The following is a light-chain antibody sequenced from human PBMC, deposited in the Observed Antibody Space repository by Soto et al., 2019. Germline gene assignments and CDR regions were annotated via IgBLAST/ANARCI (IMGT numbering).Light chain of an antibody. V-gene: IGKV3-20*01. J-gene: IGKJ5*01. CDR2: GAS. CDR1: QSISSSF. CDR3: QQYDNSPIT. Sequence: EIVFTQSPGILSLSPCERASISCWASQSISSSFLAWYQQKPGQAPRLLIYGASSRATGIPDRFSGTGSETDFTLTISRLEPEDFAVYYCQQYDNSPITFGQGTRLEIK.